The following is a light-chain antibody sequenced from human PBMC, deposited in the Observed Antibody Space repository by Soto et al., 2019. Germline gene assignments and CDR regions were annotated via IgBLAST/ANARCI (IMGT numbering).Light chain of an antibody. J-gene: IGKJ1*01. CDR2: SAS. V-gene: IGKV1-39*01. Sequence: DIQMTQSPSSLSASVGDRVTITCRASQSISNYLNWYQQKPGRAPKVLIYSASSLQGGVPSRFSGSGSGTDFTLAISSLQPEDFATYYCQQSYSIPWTFGPGTKVEIK. CDR3: QQSYSIPWT. CDR1: QSISNY.